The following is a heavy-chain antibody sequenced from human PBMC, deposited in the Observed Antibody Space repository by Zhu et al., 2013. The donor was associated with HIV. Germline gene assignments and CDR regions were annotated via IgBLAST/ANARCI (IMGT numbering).Heavy chain of an antibody. CDR1: GDTFNTHS. Sequence: QVQLVQSGTEVKKPGSSVKVSCKASGDTFNTHSITWVRQAPGQGLEWMGGIIPIFGTANYAQKFQGRVTITADESTSTAYMELSSLRSEDTAVYYCARVWPRRDGYNFPYYYYGMDVWGQGDHGSPSP. J-gene: IGHJ6*02. CDR3: ARVWPRRDGYNFPYYYYGMDV. CDR2: IIPIFGTA. V-gene: IGHV1-69*12. D-gene: IGHD5-12*01.